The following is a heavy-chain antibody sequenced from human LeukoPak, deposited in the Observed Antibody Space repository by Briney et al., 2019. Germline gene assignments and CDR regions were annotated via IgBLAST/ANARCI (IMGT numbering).Heavy chain of an antibody. D-gene: IGHD3-10*01. V-gene: IGHV4-34*01. J-gene: IGHJ5*02. CDR1: GGSFSGYY. CDR2: INHSGST. Sequence: SETLSLTCAVYGGSFSGYYWSWIRQPPGKGLEWIGEINHSGSTNYNPSLKSRVTISVDTSKNQFSLKLSSVTAADTAVYYCARVVTMVRGVIISYRGYWFDPWGQGTLVTVSS. CDR3: ARVVTMVRGVIISYRGYWFDP.